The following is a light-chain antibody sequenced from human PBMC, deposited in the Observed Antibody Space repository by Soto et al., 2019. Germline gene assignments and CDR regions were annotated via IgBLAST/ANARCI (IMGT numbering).Light chain of an antibody. J-gene: IGLJ1*01. CDR2: EVS. CDR3: SSYRSSSTSYV. V-gene: IGLV2-14*01. Sequence: QSVLTQPASVSGSPGQSITISCTGTSSDVGAYNYVSWYQHHPGKAPKLMIYEVSDRPSGVSNRFSGSKSGNTASLTISGLQAEDEADYYCSSYRSSSTSYVFGTGTNVTVL. CDR1: SSDVGAYNY.